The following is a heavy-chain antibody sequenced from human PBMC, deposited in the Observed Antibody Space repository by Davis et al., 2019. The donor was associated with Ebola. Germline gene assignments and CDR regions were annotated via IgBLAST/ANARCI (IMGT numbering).Heavy chain of an antibody. V-gene: IGHV5-51*01. D-gene: IGHD1-26*01. CDR2: IYPGDSDT. CDR3: ARRGLVDYYYYYGMDV. J-gene: IGHJ6*02. Sequence: GESLKISCNGSGYSFTSYWLGWVRQLPGKGLEWIGIIYPGDSDTRYSPSFQGQVTISADKSISTAYLKWSSLKASDTAMYYCARRGLVDYYYYYGMDVWGQGTTVTVSS. CDR1: GYSFTSYW.